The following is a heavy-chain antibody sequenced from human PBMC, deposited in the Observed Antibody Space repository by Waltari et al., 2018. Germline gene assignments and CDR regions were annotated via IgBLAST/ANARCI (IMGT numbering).Heavy chain of an antibody. Sequence: QLQLQQSGPGLVKPSEPLFLSYAVSGDSVSNNYWGSWVRQPPGKGREWIGQIHGTGKTTYNPSLGSRGTVSMDTSNHQFSLGVPSPTAADTAVYFCARDRGRGLYLDSWGQGTLVTVS. CDR2: IHGTGKT. J-gene: IGHJ4*02. CDR3: ARDRGRGLYLDS. D-gene: IGHD1-26*01. V-gene: IGHV4-4*02. CDR1: GDSVSNNYW.